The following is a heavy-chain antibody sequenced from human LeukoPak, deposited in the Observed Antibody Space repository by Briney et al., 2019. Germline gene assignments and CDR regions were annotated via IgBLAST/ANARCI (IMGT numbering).Heavy chain of an antibody. CDR3: AKDAAAAGTRWFDP. Sequence: GGSLRLSCAASGFTFSSYSMHWVRQAPSKGLEWVAFIRHDGRNKYYADSLKGRFTISRDNSKNTLYLQMDSLRGEDTAVYYCAKDAAAAGTRWFDPWGQGTLVTVSS. CDR1: GFTFSSYS. V-gene: IGHV3-30*02. J-gene: IGHJ5*02. CDR2: IRHDGRNK. D-gene: IGHD6-13*01.